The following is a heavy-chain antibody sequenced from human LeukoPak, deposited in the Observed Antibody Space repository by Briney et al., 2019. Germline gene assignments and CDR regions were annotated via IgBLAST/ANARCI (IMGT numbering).Heavy chain of an antibody. CDR1: GDSVSSNSAA. CDR2: TYYRSKWYN. D-gene: IGHD3-22*01. Sequence: SQTLSLTCAISGDSVSSNSAAWNWIRQSPSRGLEWLGRTYYRSKWYNDYAVSVKSRITINPDTSKNKFSLQLNSVTPEDTAVYYCARGTAPAPTYYYDSSSQGGFDYWGQGTLVTVSS. V-gene: IGHV6-1*01. J-gene: IGHJ4*02. CDR3: ARGTAPAPTYYYDSSSQGGFDY.